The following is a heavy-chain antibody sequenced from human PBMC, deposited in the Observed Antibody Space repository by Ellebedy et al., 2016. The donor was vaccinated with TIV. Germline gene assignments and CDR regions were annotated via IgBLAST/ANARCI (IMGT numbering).Heavy chain of an antibody. CDR1: GGTFSSYA. CDR3: ARGISGIVVVITEGMDV. J-gene: IGHJ6*02. CDR2: IIPIFGTA. D-gene: IGHD3-22*01. V-gene: IGHV1-69*13. Sequence: SVKVSXKASGGTFSSYAISWVRQAPGQGLEWMGGIIPIFGTANYAQKFQGRVTITADESTSTAYMELSSLRSEDTAVYYCARGISGIVVVITEGMDVWGQGTTVTVSS.